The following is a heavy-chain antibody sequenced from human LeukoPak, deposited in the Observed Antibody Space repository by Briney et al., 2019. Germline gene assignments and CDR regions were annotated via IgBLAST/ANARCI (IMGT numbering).Heavy chain of an antibody. CDR2: IYYSGST. D-gene: IGHD2-15*01. V-gene: IGHV4-39*07. CDR1: GDSISTSSYY. Sequence: SETLSLTCSVSGDSISTSSYYWGWIRQPPGKGLEWIGTIYYSGSTYYNPSLTSRVTISVDTSKNQFSLKLSSVTAADTAVYYCARERGQGSYWGQGTLVTVSS. CDR3: ARERGQGSY. J-gene: IGHJ4*02.